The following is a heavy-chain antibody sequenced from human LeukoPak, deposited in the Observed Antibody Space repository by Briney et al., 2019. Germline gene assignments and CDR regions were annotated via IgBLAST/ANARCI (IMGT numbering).Heavy chain of an antibody. CDR2: ISSNGSTI. J-gene: IGHJ5*02. Sequence: PGGSLRLSCAASGFTFSSYEMNWVRQAPGKGLEWISYISSNGSTIYHADSVKGRFTISRDNAKNSLYLQMNSLRAEDTAVYYCARDGCSSTSCYADWFDPWGQGTLVTVSS. D-gene: IGHD2-2*01. CDR3: ARDGCSSTSCYADWFDP. CDR1: GFTFSSYE. V-gene: IGHV3-48*03.